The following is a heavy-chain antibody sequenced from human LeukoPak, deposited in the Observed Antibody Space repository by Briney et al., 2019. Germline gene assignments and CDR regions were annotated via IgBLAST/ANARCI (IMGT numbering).Heavy chain of an antibody. V-gene: IGHV3-73*01. CDR1: GFTFSGSA. Sequence: GGSLRLSCAASGFTFSGSAMHWVRQASGKGLEWVGRIRSKANSYATAYAASVKGRFTISRDDSKNTAYLQMNSLKTEDTAVYYCTRHELIVVVPAAPDYYYYIDVWGKGTTVTVSS. CDR3: TRHELIVVVPAAPDYYYYIDV. J-gene: IGHJ6*03. D-gene: IGHD2-2*01. CDR2: IRSKANSYAT.